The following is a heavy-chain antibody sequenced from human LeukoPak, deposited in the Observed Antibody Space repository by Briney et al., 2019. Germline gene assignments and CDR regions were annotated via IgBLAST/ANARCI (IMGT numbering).Heavy chain of an antibody. CDR3: ARYRRATTVTTRGEFDY. CDR2: IYYGGTT. CDR1: GGSIRSSSYF. Sequence: PSETLSLTCTVSGGSIRSSSYFWGWIRQPPRKWLEWIGSIYYGGTTYYSPSLKSPVTISVDTSKNQFSLKLSSATGADTAVYYCARYRRATTVTTRGEFDYWGQGTLVTVSS. D-gene: IGHD4-17*01. J-gene: IGHJ4*02. V-gene: IGHV4-39*01.